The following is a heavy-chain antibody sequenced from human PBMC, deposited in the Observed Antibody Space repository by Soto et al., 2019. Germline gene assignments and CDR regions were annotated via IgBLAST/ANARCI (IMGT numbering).Heavy chain of an antibody. Sequence: QVQVVESGGGLVKPGGSLRLSCVASGFTFSDYYMGWVRQAPGKGLEWVSYLSQTATAIHYADSVRGRFTISSDNAKNSLYLEMSSLRAEDTAMYYCARWSSAFDYWGQGTLVTVSS. CDR2: LSQTATAI. CDR3: ARWSSAFDY. CDR1: GFTFSDYY. V-gene: IGHV3-11*01. J-gene: IGHJ4*02.